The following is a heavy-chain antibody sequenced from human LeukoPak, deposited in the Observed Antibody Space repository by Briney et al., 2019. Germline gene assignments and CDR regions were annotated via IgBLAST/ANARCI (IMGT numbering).Heavy chain of an antibody. Sequence: ASVKVSCKASGYTFTSYDINWVRQATGQGLEWMGWMNPNSGNTGYAQKFQGRVTMTRNTSISTAYMELSSLRSEDTAVYYRARVRPFRTMIVVAELYNWFDPWGQGTLVTVSS. J-gene: IGHJ5*02. CDR3: ARVRPFRTMIVVAELYNWFDP. V-gene: IGHV1-8*01. D-gene: IGHD3-22*01. CDR2: MNPNSGNT. CDR1: GYTFTSYD.